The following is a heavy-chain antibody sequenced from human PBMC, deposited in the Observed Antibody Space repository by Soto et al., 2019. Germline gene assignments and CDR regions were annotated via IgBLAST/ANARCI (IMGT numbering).Heavy chain of an antibody. D-gene: IGHD1-26*01. CDR1: GGSISTGGYY. Sequence: QVQLQESGPGLVKPSQTLSLTCTVSGGSISTGGYYWSWIRQHPGRGLEWIGYIYHSGMTFSNPSLQSRVAISIDTSKNKFSLKLSSVTAAYTAVYYCATVRWELHDAFDIWGQGTKVSVSS. J-gene: IGHJ3*02. V-gene: IGHV4-31*03. CDR3: ATVRWELHDAFDI. CDR2: IYHSGMT.